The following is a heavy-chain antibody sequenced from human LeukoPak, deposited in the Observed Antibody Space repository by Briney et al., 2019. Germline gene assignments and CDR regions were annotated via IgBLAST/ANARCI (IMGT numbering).Heavy chain of an antibody. D-gene: IGHD1-26*01. CDR3: ARVATHYYYYMDV. V-gene: IGHV4-59*01. Sequence: SSETLSLTCTVSGGSISSYYWSWIRQPPGKGLEWIGYIYYSGSTNYNPSLKSRVTISVDTSKNQFSLKLSSVTAADTAVYYCARVATHYYYYMDVWGKGTTVTISS. J-gene: IGHJ6*03. CDR1: GGSISSYY. CDR2: IYYSGST.